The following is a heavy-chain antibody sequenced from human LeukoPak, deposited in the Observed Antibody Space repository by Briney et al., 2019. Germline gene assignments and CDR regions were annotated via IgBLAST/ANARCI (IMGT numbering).Heavy chain of an antibody. CDR3: ARESGNGEFDY. V-gene: IGHV3-21*01. J-gene: IGHJ4*02. CDR2: ISSSSSYI. D-gene: IGHD2-8*01. Sequence: PGGSLRLSCAASRFTFSSYKVNWVRQAPGKGLEWVSSISSSSSYIYYADSVKGRFTISRDNARNSLYLQMNSLRAEDTAVYYCARESGNGEFDYWGQGTLVTVSS. CDR1: RFTFSSYK.